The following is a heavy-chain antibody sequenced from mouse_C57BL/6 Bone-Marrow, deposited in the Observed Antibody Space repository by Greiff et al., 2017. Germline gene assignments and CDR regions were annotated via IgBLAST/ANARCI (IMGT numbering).Heavy chain of an antibody. D-gene: IGHD1-1*01. J-gene: IGHJ4*01. Sequence: VQLQQSGAELVRPGTSVKVSCKASGYAFTNYLIEWVKQRPGQGLEWIGVINPGSGGTNYNEKFKGKAKLTADNSSSTAYMQLSSLTSEDSAVYFCARLPYYYGSTYAMDYWGQGTSVTVSS. CDR1: GYAFTNYL. CDR2: INPGSGGT. CDR3: ARLPYYYGSTYAMDY. V-gene: IGHV1-54*01.